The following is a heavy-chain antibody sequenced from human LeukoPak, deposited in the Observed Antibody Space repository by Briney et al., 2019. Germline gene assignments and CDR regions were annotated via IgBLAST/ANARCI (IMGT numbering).Heavy chain of an antibody. CDR1: GFTFSNYW. Sequence: GGSLRLSCAASGFTFSNYWLSWVRQAPGKGLEWVANINQDGSTKYYMDSVKGRFTISRDNAKNSVFLQINSLRAEDTAVYYCARIGCSSSSFDFWGRGTQVTVSS. V-gene: IGHV3-7*01. CDR3: ARIGCSSSSFDF. J-gene: IGHJ2*01. CDR2: INQDGSTK. D-gene: IGHD6-6*01.